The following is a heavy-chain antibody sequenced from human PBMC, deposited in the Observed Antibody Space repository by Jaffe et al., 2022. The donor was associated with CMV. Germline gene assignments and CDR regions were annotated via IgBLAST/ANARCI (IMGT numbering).Heavy chain of an antibody. CDR1: GFTVSSNY. CDR3: ARVYGGVIWGFGGHEKYFDY. V-gene: IGHV3-53*01. J-gene: IGHJ4*02. CDR2: IYSGGST. Sequence: EVQLVESGGGLIQPGGSLRLSCAASGFTVSSNYMSWVRQAPGKGLEWVSVIYSGGSTYYADSVKGRFTISRDNSKNTLYLQMNSLRAEDTAVYYCARVYGGVIWGFGGHEKYFDYWGQGTLVTVSS. D-gene: IGHD3-10*01.